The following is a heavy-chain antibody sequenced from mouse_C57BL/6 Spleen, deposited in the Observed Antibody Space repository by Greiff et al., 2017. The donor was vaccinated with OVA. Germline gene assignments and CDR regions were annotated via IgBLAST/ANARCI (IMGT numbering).Heavy chain of an antibody. CDR1: GYSITSGYS. D-gene: IGHD3-3*01. J-gene: IGHJ3*01. CDR2: ISYDGSN. Sequence: EVQRVESGPGLVKPSQSLSLTCSVTGYSITSGYSWNWIRQFPGNKLAWMGYISYDGSNNYNPSLNNRISITRDTSKNQFFLKLNSVTTEDTATYYCARPGTDWGQGTLVTVSA. V-gene: IGHV3-6*01. CDR3: ARPGTD.